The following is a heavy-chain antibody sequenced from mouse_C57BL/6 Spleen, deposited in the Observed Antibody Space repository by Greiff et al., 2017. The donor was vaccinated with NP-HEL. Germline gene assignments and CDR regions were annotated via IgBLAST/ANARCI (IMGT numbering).Heavy chain of an antibody. CDR2: ISSGSSTI. V-gene: IGHV5-17*01. D-gene: IGHD1-1*01. CDR3: ASGTTVVVPLDY. Sequence: EVQVVESGGGLVKPGGSLKLSCAASGFTFSDYGMHWVRQAPEKGLEWVAYISSGSSTIYYADTVKGRFTISRDNAKNTLFLQMTSLRSEDTAMYYCASGTTVVVPLDYWGQGTTLTVSS. CDR1: GFTFSDYG. J-gene: IGHJ2*01.